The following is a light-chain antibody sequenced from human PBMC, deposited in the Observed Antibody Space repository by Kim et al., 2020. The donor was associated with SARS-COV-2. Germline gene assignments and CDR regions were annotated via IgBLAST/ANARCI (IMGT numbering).Light chain of an antibody. Sequence: SYELTQPPSVSVAPGKTARITCGGNNIGSKTVHWYQQKPGQAPVVVIYYDSDRPSGIPERFSGSNSGNTATLTISRVEAGDEADYYCQVWGSSSDYVFGTGSKVTVL. J-gene: IGLJ1*01. CDR3: QVWGSSSDYV. V-gene: IGLV3-21*04. CDR1: NIGSKT. CDR2: YDS.